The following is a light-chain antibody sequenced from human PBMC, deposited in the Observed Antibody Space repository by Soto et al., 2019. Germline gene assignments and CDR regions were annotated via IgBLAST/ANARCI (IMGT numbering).Light chain of an antibody. Sequence: QSALTQPASVSGSPGQSITISCTGTNSDVGGYNFVSWYQQHPGKAPKLMIYDVSNRPSGVSNRFSGSKSGNTASLNISGLLAEDDADYYCSSYTSSSIPYVFGIGTKLTVL. V-gene: IGLV2-14*01. CDR1: NSDVGGYNF. J-gene: IGLJ1*01. CDR3: SSYTSSSIPYV. CDR2: DVS.